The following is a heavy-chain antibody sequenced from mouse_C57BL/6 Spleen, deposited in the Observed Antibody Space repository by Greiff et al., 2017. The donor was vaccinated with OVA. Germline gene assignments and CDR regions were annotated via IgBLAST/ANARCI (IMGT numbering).Heavy chain of an antibody. CDR2: INPSTGGT. D-gene: IGHD2-12*01. CDR3: ARLTTEGVGDFDY. CDR1: GYSFTGYY. V-gene: IGHV1-42*01. Sequence: VQLKQSGPELVKPGASVKISCKASGYSFTGYYMNWVKQSPEKSLEWIGEINPSTGGTTYNQKFKAKATLTVDKSSSTAYMKLKSLTSEDSAVYYCARLTTEGVGDFDYWGQGTTLTVSS. J-gene: IGHJ2*01.